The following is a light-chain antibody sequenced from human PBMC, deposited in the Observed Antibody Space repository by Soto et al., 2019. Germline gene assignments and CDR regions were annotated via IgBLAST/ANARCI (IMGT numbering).Light chain of an antibody. CDR3: SSYAGSNNFKV. V-gene: IGLV2-8*01. Sequence: QSALTQPPSASGSPGQSVTISCTGTSSDVGGYNYVSWYQQHPGKAPKLMIYEVSKWPSGVPDRFSGSKSGNTASLTVSGLQAEDEADYYCSSYAGSNNFKVFGGGTKLTVL. CDR2: EVS. CDR1: SSDVGGYNY. J-gene: IGLJ2*01.